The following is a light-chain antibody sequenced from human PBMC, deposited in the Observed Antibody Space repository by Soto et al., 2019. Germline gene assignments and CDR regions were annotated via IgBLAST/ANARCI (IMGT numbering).Light chain of an antibody. CDR3: QQYGTSPWA. J-gene: IGKJ1*01. Sequence: EIVLTQFPGTLSLSPGERATLSCRASQSVGRNYVAWYQLKPGQAPRVIIYAASNRASGIPDRFSGSGSGSDFTLTISRLEPEDFAVYYCQQYGTSPWAFGQGTKVEIK. V-gene: IGKV3-20*01. CDR2: AAS. CDR1: QSVGRNY.